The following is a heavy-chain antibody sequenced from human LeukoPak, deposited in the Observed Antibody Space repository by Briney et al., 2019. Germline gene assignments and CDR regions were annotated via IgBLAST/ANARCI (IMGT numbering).Heavy chain of an antibody. V-gene: IGHV3-21*01. Sequence: GGSLRLSCAASGFTFSSYSMNCVRQAPGKGLEWVSSISSSSSYIYYADSVKGRFTISRDNSKNTLYLQMNSLRAEDTAVYYCAKDGRTINYYYMDVWGKGTTVTVSS. CDR3: AKDGRTINYYYMDV. J-gene: IGHJ6*03. CDR1: GFTFSSYS. CDR2: ISSSSSYI.